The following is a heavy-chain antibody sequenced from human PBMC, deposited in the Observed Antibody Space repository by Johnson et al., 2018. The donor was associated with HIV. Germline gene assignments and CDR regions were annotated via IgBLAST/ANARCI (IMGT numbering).Heavy chain of an antibody. CDR2: IKQDGSEK. V-gene: IGHV3-7*05. J-gene: IGHJ3*01. CDR3: SKDLNPWIVEGGDAFDF. D-gene: IGHD2-2*03. CDR1: GFTFSSYW. Sequence: VQLVESGGGLVQPGGSLRLSCAASGFTFSSYWMSWVRQAPGKGLEWVANIKQDGSEKYYVDSVKGRFTISRDNAKNSRYLQMNSLGAEDTALYYCSKDLNPWIVEGGDAFDFWGQGTMVTVSS.